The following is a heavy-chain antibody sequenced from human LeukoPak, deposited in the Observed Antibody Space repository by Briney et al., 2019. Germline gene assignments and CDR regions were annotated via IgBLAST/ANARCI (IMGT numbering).Heavy chain of an antibody. D-gene: IGHD6-6*01. Sequence: GGSLRLSCAASGFTFSSYSMNWVRQAPGKGLEWVSFISSSSSYIYYADSVKGRFTISRDNARNSLYLQMNSLRADDTAVYYCARGEWSSSPFDYWGQGTLVTVSS. CDR3: ARGEWSSSPFDY. V-gene: IGHV3-21*01. J-gene: IGHJ4*02. CDR1: GFTFSSYS. CDR2: ISSSSSYI.